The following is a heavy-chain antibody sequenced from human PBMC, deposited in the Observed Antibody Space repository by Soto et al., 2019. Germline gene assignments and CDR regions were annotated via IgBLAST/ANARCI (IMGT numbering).Heavy chain of an antibody. V-gene: IGHV3-15*07. CDR3: TTDAEWGI. J-gene: IGHJ3*02. CDR2: IKRITDGGTT. D-gene: IGHD2-8*01. Sequence: GVLRLSCVASGLTFSNAWLNWVRQAPGKGLEWVGRIKRITDGGTTEYAASVRGRFSISRDDSKNTLYLQMNSLKIEDTGVYYCTTDAEWGIWGQGTMVTVS. CDR1: GLTFSNAW.